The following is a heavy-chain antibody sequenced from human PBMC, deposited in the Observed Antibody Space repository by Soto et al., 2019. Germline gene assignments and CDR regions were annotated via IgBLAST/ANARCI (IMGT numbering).Heavy chain of an antibody. Sequence: SETLSLTCAVYGGSLSGYYWSWIRQPPGKGLEWIGEINHRGRTNYNPSLKSRLTISVDMSRNQFSLELGSVTAADTAVYYCARAGDNSGYSDYWGQGTLVTVSS. CDR2: INHRGRT. CDR3: ARAGDNSGYSDY. CDR1: GGSLSGYY. V-gene: IGHV4-34*01. D-gene: IGHD3-22*01. J-gene: IGHJ4*02.